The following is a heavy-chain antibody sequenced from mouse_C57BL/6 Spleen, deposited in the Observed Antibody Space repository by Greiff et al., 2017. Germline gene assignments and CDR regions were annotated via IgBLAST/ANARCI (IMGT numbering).Heavy chain of an antibody. CDR1: GYTFTDYE. J-gene: IGHJ2*01. Sequence: VKLQQSGAELVRPGASVTLSCKASGYTFTDYEMHWVKQTPVHGLEWIGAIDPETGGTAYNQKFKGKAILTADKSSSTAYMELSSLTSEASSVYYCTRREYGNYVYWGHGTTLTVSS. D-gene: IGHD2-1*01. V-gene: IGHV1-15*01. CDR2: IDPETGGT. CDR3: TRREYGNYVY.